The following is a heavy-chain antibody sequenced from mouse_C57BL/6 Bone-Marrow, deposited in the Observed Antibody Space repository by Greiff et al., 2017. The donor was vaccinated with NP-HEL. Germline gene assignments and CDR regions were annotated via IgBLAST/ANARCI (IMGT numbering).Heavy chain of an antibody. CDR2: ISSGGSYT. J-gene: IGHJ4*01. D-gene: IGHD4-1*01. CDR3: ARPGGTRAMDD. Sequence: EVKLVESGGDLVKPGGSLKLSCAASGFTFSSYGMSWVRQTPDKRLEWVATISSGGSYTYYPDSVKGRFTFSRDNAKNTLYLQMSRLKSEDTAMYYCARPGGTRAMDDWGQGTSVTVSS. V-gene: IGHV5-6*01. CDR1: GFTFSSYG.